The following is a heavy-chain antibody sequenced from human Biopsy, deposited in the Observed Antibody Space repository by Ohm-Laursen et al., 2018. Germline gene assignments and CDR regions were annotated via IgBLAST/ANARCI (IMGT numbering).Heavy chain of an antibody. D-gene: IGHD2-2*01. CDR1: GGTFSNYG. CDR2: NIPILGTG. Sequence: SVKVSCKAPGGTFSNYGVNWVRQAPGQGLEWLGGNIPILGTGNYAQKFQDRVTVAADSPTSTVDMELTSLTSDDTAVYFCAREAIGYQLPCDDWGRGTLVTVSS. V-gene: IGHV1-69*13. CDR3: AREAIGYQLPCDD. J-gene: IGHJ4*02.